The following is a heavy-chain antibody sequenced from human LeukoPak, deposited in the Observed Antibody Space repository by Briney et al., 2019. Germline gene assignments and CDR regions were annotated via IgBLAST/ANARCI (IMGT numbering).Heavy chain of an antibody. CDR1: GGSISSYY. V-gene: IGHV4-4*09. Sequence: PSETLSLTCTVSGGSISSYYWSWIRQPPGKGLEWIGYIYTSGSTNYNPSLKSRVTISVDTSKNQFSLKLSSVTAADTAVYYCATSTVVTPNGPYYYYYMDVWGKGTTVTVSS. CDR3: ATSTVVTPNGPYYYYYMDV. J-gene: IGHJ6*03. D-gene: IGHD4-23*01. CDR2: IYTSGST.